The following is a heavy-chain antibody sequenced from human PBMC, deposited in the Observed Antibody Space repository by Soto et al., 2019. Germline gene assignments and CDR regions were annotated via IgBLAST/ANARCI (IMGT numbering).Heavy chain of an antibody. J-gene: IGHJ3*02. CDR2: IYYSGST. V-gene: IGHV4-59*01. CDR1: GGSISSYY. CDR3: ASVNSRDGYNYSDAFDI. D-gene: IGHD5-12*01. Sequence: NPSETLSLTCTVSGGSISSYYWSWIRQPPGKGLEWIGYIYYSGSTNYNPSLKSRVTISVDTSKNQFSLKLSSVTAADTAVYYCASVNSRDGYNYSDAFDIWGQGTMVTVS.